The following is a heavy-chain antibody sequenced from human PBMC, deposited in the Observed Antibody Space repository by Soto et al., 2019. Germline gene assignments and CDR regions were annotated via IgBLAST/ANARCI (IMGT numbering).Heavy chain of an antibody. D-gene: IGHD2-21*02. J-gene: IGHJ5*02. Sequence: ASVKVSCKASGYTFTSYGISWVRQAPGQGPEWMGWISAYNGNTNYARKLQSRVTMTTDTSTSIAYMELRSLRSDDTAVYYCARDRPLAYCGGDCYSDKWFDPWGQGTLVTVAS. CDR1: GYTFTSYG. CDR2: ISAYNGNT. V-gene: IGHV1-18*01. CDR3: ARDRPLAYCGGDCYSDKWFDP.